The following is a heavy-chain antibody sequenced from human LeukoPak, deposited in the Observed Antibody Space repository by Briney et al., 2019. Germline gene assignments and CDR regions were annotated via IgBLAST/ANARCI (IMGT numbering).Heavy chain of an antibody. V-gene: IGHV3-23*01. CDR1: GFTFSSYA. CDR2: INDNGVST. CDR3: AKGLSSGYCSGGSCYGYYGMDV. J-gene: IGHJ6*02. Sequence: RAGGSLRLSCAASGFTFSSYAMTWVRQASGKGLEWFSAINDNGVSTYYADSVKGRFTISRDNSKNKLFLQMNSLRAEDTAVYYCAKGLSSGYCSGGSCYGYYGMDVWGQGTTVTVSS. D-gene: IGHD2-15*01.